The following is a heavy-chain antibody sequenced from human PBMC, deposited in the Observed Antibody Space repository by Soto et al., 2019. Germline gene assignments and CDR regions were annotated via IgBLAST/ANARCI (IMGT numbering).Heavy chain of an antibody. CDR2: IYYSGST. CDR3: ARDRAVVVPLDYYYGMDV. Sequence: SETLSLTCTVSGGSISSGGYYWSWIRQHPGKGLEWIGYIYYSGSTYYNPSLKSRVTISVDTSKNQFSLKLSSVTAADTAVYYCARDRAVVVPLDYYYGMDVWGQGTTVTVSS. D-gene: IGHD2-2*01. CDR1: GGSISSGGYY. J-gene: IGHJ6*02. V-gene: IGHV4-31*03.